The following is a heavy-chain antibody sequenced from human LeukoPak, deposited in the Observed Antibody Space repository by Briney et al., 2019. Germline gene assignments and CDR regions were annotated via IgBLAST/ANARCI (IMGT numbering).Heavy chain of an antibody. CDR3: AKTGSSRFDY. D-gene: IGHD3-10*01. J-gene: IGHJ4*02. V-gene: IGHV3-9*01. CDR2: ISWNSGSI. CDR1: GFTFDDYA. Sequence: GGSLRLSCAASGFTFDDYAMHWVRQAPGKGLEWVSGISWNSGSIGYADSVKGRFTISRDNAKNSLYLQMNSLRAEDTAVYYCAKTGSSRFDYWGQGTLVTVSS.